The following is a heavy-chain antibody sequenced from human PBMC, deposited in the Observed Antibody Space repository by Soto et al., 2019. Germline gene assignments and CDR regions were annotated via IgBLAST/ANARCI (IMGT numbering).Heavy chain of an antibody. CDR1: GYIFTSYH. V-gene: IGHV1-3*04. J-gene: IGHJ4*02. CDR2: INTGNGNT. CDR3: AKVGRFYDSSGYYDY. D-gene: IGHD3-22*01. Sequence: QVQLVQSGAEVKKPGASVKVSCKASGYIFTSYHMHWVRQAPGQRLEWMGWINTGNGNTKYSQNFQGRVTITSDTSATTAYLELSSLRSEDTAVYYCAKVGRFYDSSGYYDYWGQGTLVTVSS.